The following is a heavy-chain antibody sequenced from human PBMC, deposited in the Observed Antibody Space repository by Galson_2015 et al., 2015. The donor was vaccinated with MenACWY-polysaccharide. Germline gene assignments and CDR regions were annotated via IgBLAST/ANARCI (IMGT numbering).Heavy chain of an antibody. V-gene: IGHV3-7*01. CDR2: INQGGTEE. CDR1: GFSFSTYW. J-gene: IGHJ4*02. Sequence: SLRLSCAASGFSFSTYWMSWVRQAPGKGLEWEANINQGGTEERYVDSVKGRFTISRDNAQNSVYLQMNGLRAEDTAVYYCARPSSGGSYYNDWGQGTLVTVSS. CDR3: ARPSSGGSYYND. D-gene: IGHD2-15*01.